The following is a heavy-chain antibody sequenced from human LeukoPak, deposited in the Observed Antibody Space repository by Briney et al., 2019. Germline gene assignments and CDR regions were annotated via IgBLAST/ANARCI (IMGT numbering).Heavy chain of an antibody. CDR2: IGTAGDT. CDR1: GFTFSSYD. V-gene: IGHV3-13*01. D-gene: IGHD5-24*01. CDR3: ARETITRGAFDN. J-gene: IGHJ3*02. Sequence: PGGSLRLSCAASGFTFSSYDMHWVRQATGKGLEWVSAIGTAGDTYYPGSVKGRLTISRENAKNSLYLQMNSLRAGDTAVYYCARETITRGAFDNWGQGTMVTVSS.